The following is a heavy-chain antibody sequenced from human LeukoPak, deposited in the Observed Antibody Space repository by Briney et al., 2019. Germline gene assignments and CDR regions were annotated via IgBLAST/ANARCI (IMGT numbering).Heavy chain of an antibody. CDR1: GGSISSGDCY. D-gene: IGHD2-2*01. V-gene: IGHV4-30-4*01. CDR3: ARDGVVVPAAPS. CDR2: IYYSGST. Sequence: SETLSLTCTVSGGSISSGDCYWSWIRQPPGKGLEWIGYIYYSGSTYYNPSLKSRVTISVDTSKNQFSLKLSSVTAADTAVYYCARDGVVVPAAPSWGQGTLVTVSP. J-gene: IGHJ4*02.